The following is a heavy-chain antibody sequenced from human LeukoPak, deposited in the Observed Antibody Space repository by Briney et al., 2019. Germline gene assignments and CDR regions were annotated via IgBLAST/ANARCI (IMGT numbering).Heavy chain of an antibody. J-gene: IGHJ4*02. CDR3: AKGATYGYQFDY. CDR1: GFTFSSYA. V-gene: IGHV3-23*01. CDR2: ITGSGGST. D-gene: IGHD1-26*01. Sequence: PGGSLRLSCAASGFTFSSYAMSWVRQAPGKGLEWVSTITGSGGSTYYADSVKGRFTISRDNPKNTLYLQMNSLRAEDTAVYYCAKGATYGYQFDYWGQGTLVTVSS.